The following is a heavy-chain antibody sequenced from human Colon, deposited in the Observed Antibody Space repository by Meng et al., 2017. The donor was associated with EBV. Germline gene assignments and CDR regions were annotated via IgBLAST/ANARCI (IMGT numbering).Heavy chain of an antibody. Sequence: QWQLQESGPGLLKPSPTLSLPCTVSGGSISSGGYYWSWLRQHPGKGLEWIGYIHSSGSTYYNPSLKSRVSISVDTSKSQFSLNLNSMTAADTAVYYCASFDHIPRRNYFDYWGQGTLVTVSS. CDR2: IHSSGST. J-gene: IGHJ4*02. V-gene: IGHV4-30-4*08. D-gene: IGHD2-21*01. CDR3: ASFDHIPRRNYFDY. CDR1: GGSISSGGYY.